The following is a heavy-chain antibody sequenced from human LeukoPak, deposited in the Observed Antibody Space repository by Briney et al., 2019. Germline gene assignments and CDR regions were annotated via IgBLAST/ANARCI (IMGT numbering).Heavy chain of an antibody. CDR3: ARPYDSSGYYFDY. CDR1: GYSFTSYW. J-gene: IGHJ4*02. V-gene: IGHV5-51*01. Sequence: GESLKISCKGSGYSFTSYWIGWERQMPGKGLEWMGIIYPGDSDTRYSPSFQGQVTISADKSISTAYLQWSSLKASDTAMYYCARPYDSSGYYFDYWGQGTLVTVSS. CDR2: IYPGDSDT. D-gene: IGHD3-22*01.